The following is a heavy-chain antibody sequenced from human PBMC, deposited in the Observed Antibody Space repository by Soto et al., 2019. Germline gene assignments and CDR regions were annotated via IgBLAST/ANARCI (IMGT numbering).Heavy chain of an antibody. Sequence: PSETLSLTCTVSGGSISSYYWSWIRQPPGKGLEWIGYIYYSGSTNYNPSLKSRVTISVDTSKNQFSLKLSSVTAADTAVYYCARAPVLMVQPFDPWGQGTLVTVSS. J-gene: IGHJ5*02. CDR2: IYYSGST. CDR1: GGSISSYY. CDR3: ARAPVLMVQPFDP. V-gene: IGHV4-59*01. D-gene: IGHD2-8*01.